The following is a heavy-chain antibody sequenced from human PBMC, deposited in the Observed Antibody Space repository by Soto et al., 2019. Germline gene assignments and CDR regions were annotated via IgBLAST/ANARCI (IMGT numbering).Heavy chain of an antibody. V-gene: IGHV3-74*01. D-gene: IGHD2-15*01. J-gene: IGHJ2*01. CDR2: INSDGSST. CDR3: ARVAIPTYFDL. CDR1: GFTFSSYW. Sequence: GGSLRLSCAASGFTFSSYWMHWVRQAPGKGLVWVSRINSDGSSTSYADSVKGRSTISRDNAKNSLHLQINSLRVEDTAVYYCARVAIPTYFDLWGRGILVTVSS.